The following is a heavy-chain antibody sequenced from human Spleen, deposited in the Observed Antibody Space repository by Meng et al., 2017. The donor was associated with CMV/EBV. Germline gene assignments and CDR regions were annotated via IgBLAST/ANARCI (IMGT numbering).Heavy chain of an antibody. J-gene: IGHJ6*02. Sequence: ASVKVSCKASGYTFNTYGISWVRQAPGQGLEWMGWIYGYNGKTNYARKFQGRVTMTTDTSTNTGYMELRSLRYDDTAVYYCARSPVVSTAGSDGYYYEYNVDVWAKGPRSPSP. V-gene: IGHV1-18*01. CDR2: IYGYNGKT. CDR3: ARSPVVSTAGSDGYYYEYNVDV. CDR1: GYTFNTYG. D-gene: IGHD3-22*01.